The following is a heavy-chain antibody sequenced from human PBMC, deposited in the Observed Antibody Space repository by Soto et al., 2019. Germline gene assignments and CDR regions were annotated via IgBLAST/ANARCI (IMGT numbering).Heavy chain of an antibody. V-gene: IGHV1-2*06. CDR1: GYIFPDYY. D-gene: IGHD3-9*01. J-gene: IGHJ3*02. CDR2: INPNSGGT. CDR3: VSFLMYYDILTGYYGHDAFDI. Sequence: ASVKVSCKASGYIFPDYYMHWVRQAPGQELGWMGRINPNSGGTNYAQKFQGRVTMTRNTSISTAYMELSSLRSEDTAVYYCVSFLMYYDILTGYYGHDAFDIWGQGTMVTVAS.